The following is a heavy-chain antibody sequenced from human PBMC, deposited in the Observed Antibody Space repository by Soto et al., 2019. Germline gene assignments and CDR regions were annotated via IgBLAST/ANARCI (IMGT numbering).Heavy chain of an antibody. J-gene: IGHJ4*02. CDR3: ARVSQDMTTVTTVDY. D-gene: IGHD4-17*01. CDR1: GYTFTSYG. Sequence: VTSVKVSCKDSGYTFTSYGISWVRQAPGQGLEWMGWISAYNGNTDYAQKLQGRVTMTTDTSTSTAYMELRSLRSDDTAVYYCARVSQDMTTVTTVDYWGQGTLVTVSS. CDR2: ISAYNGNT. V-gene: IGHV1-18*01.